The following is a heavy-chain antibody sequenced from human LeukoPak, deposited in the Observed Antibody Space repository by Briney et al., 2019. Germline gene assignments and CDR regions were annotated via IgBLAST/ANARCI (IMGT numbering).Heavy chain of an antibody. J-gene: IGHJ5*02. CDR3: ARAREAGKRRGWFDP. Sequence: SETLSLTCTVSGGSISSYYWSWIRQPPGKGLEWIGYIYYSGSTNYNPSLKSRVTISVDTSKNQFSLKLSSVTAADTAVYYCARAREAGKRRGWFDPWGQGTLVTVSS. V-gene: IGHV4-59*01. D-gene: IGHD3-10*01. CDR2: IYYSGST. CDR1: GGSISSYY.